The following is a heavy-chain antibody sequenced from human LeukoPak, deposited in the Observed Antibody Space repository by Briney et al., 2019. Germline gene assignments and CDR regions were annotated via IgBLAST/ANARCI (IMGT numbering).Heavy chain of an antibody. CDR2: IYHSGST. CDR3: AREGDYGSGSYYLDY. D-gene: IGHD3-10*01. J-gene: IGHJ4*02. V-gene: IGHV4-30-2*01. CDR1: GGSISSGGYS. Sequence: PSETLSLTCAVSGGSISSGGYSWSWIRQPPGTGLEWLGYIYHSGSTYYNPSLKSRVTISVDRSKNRFSLKLSSVTAADTAVYYCAREGDYGSGSYYLDYWGQGTLVTVSS.